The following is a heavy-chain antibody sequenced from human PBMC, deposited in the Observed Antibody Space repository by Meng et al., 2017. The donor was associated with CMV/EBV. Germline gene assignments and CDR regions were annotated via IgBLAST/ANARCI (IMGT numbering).Heavy chain of an antibody. Sequence: SGGTFRSYAISLVRQAPGQGLEWMGGIIPIFGTANYAQKFQGRVTITTDESTSTAYMELSSLRSEDTAVYYCARERGYSYGTGYFDYWGQGTLVTVSS. V-gene: IGHV1-69*05. J-gene: IGHJ4*02. CDR3: ARERGYSYGTGYFDY. CDR1: GGTFRSYA. D-gene: IGHD5-18*01. CDR2: IIPIFGTA.